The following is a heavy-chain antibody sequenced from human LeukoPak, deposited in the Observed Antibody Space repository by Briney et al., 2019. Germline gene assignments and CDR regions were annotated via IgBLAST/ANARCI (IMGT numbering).Heavy chain of an antibody. Sequence: PGRSLRPSCAASGFTFSSYCMDWVRQAPGKGLEWVAVIWYDGSNKYYADSVKGRFTISRDNSKNTLYLQMNSLRAEDTAVYYCAKVPYGSGSYYTLTFYYYYGMDVWGHGTTVTVSS. V-gene: IGHV3-33*06. D-gene: IGHD3-10*01. CDR3: AKVPYGSGSYYTLTFYYYYGMDV. J-gene: IGHJ6*02. CDR1: GFTFSSYC. CDR2: IWYDGSNK.